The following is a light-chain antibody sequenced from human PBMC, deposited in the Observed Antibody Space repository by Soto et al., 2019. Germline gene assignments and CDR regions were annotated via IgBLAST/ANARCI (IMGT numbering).Light chain of an antibody. V-gene: IGLV2-14*01. CDR1: SSDVGNYNY. Sequence: QSVLTQSASVSGSPGQSITISCTETSSDVGNYNYVSWYQQHPGEVPKLIIFNVNNRPSGVSNRFSGSKSGNTASLTISGLQAEDEADYYCSYFTSSTTYVFGTGTKVTV. J-gene: IGLJ1*01. CDR2: NVN. CDR3: SYFTSSTTYV.